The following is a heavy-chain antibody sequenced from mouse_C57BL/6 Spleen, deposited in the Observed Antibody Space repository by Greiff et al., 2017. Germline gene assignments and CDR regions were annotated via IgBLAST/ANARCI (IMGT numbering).Heavy chain of an antibody. CDR3: VHYDFDEFPYVDY. J-gene: IGHJ4*01. CDR2: IYPRSGNT. D-gene: IGHD2-4*01. Sequence: VQLQESGAELARPGASVKLSCKASGYTFTSYGISWVKQRTGQGLEWIGEIYPRSGNTYYNEKFKGKATLTAYKSSSTAYMELRSLTSEDSAVYFCVHYDFDEFPYVDYWGQGTSVTVSS. V-gene: IGHV1-81*01. CDR1: GYTFTSYG.